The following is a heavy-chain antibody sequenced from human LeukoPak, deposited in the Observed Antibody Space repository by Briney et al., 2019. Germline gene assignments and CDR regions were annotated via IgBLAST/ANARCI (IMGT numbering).Heavy chain of an antibody. D-gene: IGHD6-13*01. CDR1: GFTFSSYG. J-gene: IGHJ4*02. V-gene: IGHV3-30*02. CDR3: AKDSSSRWYTDY. CDR2: IRYDGSNK. Sequence: SGGSLRLSCAASGFTFSSYGMHWVRQAPGKGLEWVAFIRYDGSNKYYADSVKGRFTISRDNSKNTLYLQMNSLRAEDTAVYYCAKDSSSRWYTDYWGQGTLVTVSS.